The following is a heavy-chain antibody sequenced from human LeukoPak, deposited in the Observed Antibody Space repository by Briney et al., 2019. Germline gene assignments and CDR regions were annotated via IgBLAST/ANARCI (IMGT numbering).Heavy chain of an antibody. CDR2: IYYSGSP. V-gene: IGHV4-31*03. CDR3: ARDVDI. CDR1: GGSNSRVGYY. Sequence: SQTLSLTSTVSGGSNSRVGYYWSSIRQHPGKGLEWVGYIYYSGSPYYNPSLKSRVTISVDTSKNQFSLKLSSVSAADTAVYYCARDVDIWGQGTMVTVSS. J-gene: IGHJ3*02.